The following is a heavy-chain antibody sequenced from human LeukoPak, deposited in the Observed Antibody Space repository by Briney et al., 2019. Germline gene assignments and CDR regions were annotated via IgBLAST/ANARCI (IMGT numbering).Heavy chain of an antibody. J-gene: IGHJ4*02. Sequence: GGSLRLSCAASGFTFSNYWMVWVRQTPGKGLEWVANIKQDGGEKYCVDSVKGRFTISRDNSKNTLYLQMNSLRAEDTAVYYCAKDPVDTAMVTFIDYWGQGTLVTVSS. CDR1: GFTFSNYW. CDR3: AKDPVDTAMVTFIDY. D-gene: IGHD5-18*01. V-gene: IGHV3-7*03. CDR2: IKQDGGEK.